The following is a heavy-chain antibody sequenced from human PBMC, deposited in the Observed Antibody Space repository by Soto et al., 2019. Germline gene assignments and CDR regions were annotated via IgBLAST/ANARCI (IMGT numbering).Heavy chain of an antibody. J-gene: IGHJ6*02. D-gene: IGHD1-26*01. CDR3: AAAILGQPPYFYGMDV. CDR2: IVVGSDNT. V-gene: IGHV1-58*01. Sequence: QMQLVQSGPEVKKPGTSLKVSCKASGFTLSSSAVQWVRQARGQGLEWIGWIVVGSDNTNYAQKFQERVTITRDMSTSTVYMELSSLRSEDPATYYCAAAILGQPPYFYGMDVWGQGTPVTVSS. CDR1: GFTLSSSA.